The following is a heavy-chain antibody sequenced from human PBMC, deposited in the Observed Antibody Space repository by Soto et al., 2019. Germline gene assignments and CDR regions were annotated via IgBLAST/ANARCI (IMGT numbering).Heavy chain of an antibody. J-gene: IGHJ4*02. CDR3: VGGQYYFDS. CDR1: GFPFTTYG. D-gene: IGHD3-10*01. CDR2: ISYDGSNT. Sequence: QVQLVESGGGVVQPGRSLRLSCAASGFPFTTYGMHWVREGPGKGLEWVAVISYDGSNTYYADSVNGRFNISRDNSKNTLYLQMNSLRPVYTALYYCVGGQYYFDSRGQGTLVTVSS. V-gene: IGHV3-30*03.